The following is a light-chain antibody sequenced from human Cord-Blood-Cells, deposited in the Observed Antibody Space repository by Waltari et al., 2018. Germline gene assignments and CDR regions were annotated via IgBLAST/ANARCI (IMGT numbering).Light chain of an antibody. CDR3: QQYNSFPWT. CDR1: QSISRW. Sequence: DIQMTKSPSTMSASVGDRVTITCRASQSISRWLACYQQKPGKAPKLLFYKSSSLESGVPSRFSGRGSVTEFALTISSLQPDDFATYYCQQYNSFPWTFGQGTKVEIK. CDR2: KSS. J-gene: IGKJ1*01. V-gene: IGKV1-5*03.